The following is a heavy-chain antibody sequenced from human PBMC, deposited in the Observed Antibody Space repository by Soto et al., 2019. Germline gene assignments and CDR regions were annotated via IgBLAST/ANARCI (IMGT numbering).Heavy chain of an antibody. V-gene: IGHV3-72*01. CDR1: GFTFSDHY. J-gene: IGHJ3*02. CDR3: TRVRIYAEEIGRPFDI. Sequence: EVQLVESGGGLVQPGGSLRLSCEASGFTFSDHYMDWVRQAPVKGLEWVGRIRNTANSYSTLYDSSVKGRFTSSRDDSQASLSLQMNSLKTEDTAVYYCTRVRIYAEEIGRPFDIWGQGKVVTVSS. D-gene: IGHD2-8*01. CDR2: IRNTANSYST.